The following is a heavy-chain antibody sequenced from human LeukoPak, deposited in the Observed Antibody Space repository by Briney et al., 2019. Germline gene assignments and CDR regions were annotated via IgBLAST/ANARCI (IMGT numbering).Heavy chain of an antibody. V-gene: IGHV3-23*01. Sequence: GGTLRLSCAASGFTFGGSAISGVREAPGRGPERVSTFSRSGPDTYYADSVKGRFTIFRDNSKNTLYLQMNSLRAEDTAVYYCAKGSLGSWYYFDYWGQGTLVTVSS. D-gene: IGHD6-13*01. CDR3: AKGSLGSWYYFDY. CDR2: FSRSGPDT. J-gene: IGHJ4*02. CDR1: GFTFGGSA.